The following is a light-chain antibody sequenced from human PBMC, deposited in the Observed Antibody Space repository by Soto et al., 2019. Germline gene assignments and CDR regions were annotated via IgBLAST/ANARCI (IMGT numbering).Light chain of an antibody. J-gene: IGKJ4*01. V-gene: IGKV1-12*01. CDR1: QGISSW. CDR2: AAS. CDR3: QKPNFSPFS. Sequence: DIQMTQSPSSVSASVGDRVTITCRASQGISSWLAWYQQKPGKAPKLLIYAASSLQSGVPSRFSGSGLGKFFPPPLSSLQPKVFETYFCQKPNFSPFSFGGGTKGEIK.